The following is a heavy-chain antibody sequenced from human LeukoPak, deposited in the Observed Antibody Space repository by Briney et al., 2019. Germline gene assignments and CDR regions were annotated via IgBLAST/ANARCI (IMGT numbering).Heavy chain of an antibody. CDR1: GHTFTNFG. CDR2: IGADSGNT. Sequence: ASVKVSCKASGHTFTNFGITWVRQAPGQGLEWMGWIGADSGNTNYAQKFQGRVTLSIDTSTSTAYIELRTLGSDDTAVYFCAKNRGATWWDLVDYWGQGTLVTVSS. D-gene: IGHD1-26*01. CDR3: AKNRGATWWDLVDY. J-gene: IGHJ4*02. V-gene: IGHV1-18*01.